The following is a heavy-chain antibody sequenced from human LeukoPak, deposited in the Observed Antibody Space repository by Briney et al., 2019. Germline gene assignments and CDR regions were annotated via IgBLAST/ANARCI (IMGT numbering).Heavy chain of an antibody. CDR3: TTGATYYYDSSGEPDAFDI. J-gene: IGHJ3*02. D-gene: IGHD3-22*01. V-gene: IGHV3-23*01. CDR1: GFIFSSYG. Sequence: GGSLRLSCAASGFIFSSYGMSWVRQAPGQGLEWVSAISGSVRSTYYSDSVKGRFTISKDTSKNTLYLQMNSLKTEDTAVYYCTTGATYYYDSSGEPDAFDIWGQRTMVTVSS. CDR2: ISGSVRST.